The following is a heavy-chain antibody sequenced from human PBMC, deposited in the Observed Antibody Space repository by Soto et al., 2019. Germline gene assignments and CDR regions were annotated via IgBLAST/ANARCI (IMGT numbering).Heavy chain of an antibody. CDR2: ISYDGSNK. V-gene: IGHV3-30*18. CDR3: AKDMKYYYDSSGYYYPYYYYGMDV. J-gene: IGHJ6*02. D-gene: IGHD3-22*01. CDR1: GFTFSSYG. Sequence: GGSLRLSCAASGFTFSSYGMHWVRQAPGKGLEWVAVISYDGSNKYYADSVKGRFTISRDNSKNTLYLQMNSLRAEDTAVYYCAKDMKYYYDSSGYYYPYYYYGMDVWGQGTTVTSP.